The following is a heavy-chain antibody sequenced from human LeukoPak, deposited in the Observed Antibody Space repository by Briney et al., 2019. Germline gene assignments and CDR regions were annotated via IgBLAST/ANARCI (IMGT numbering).Heavy chain of an antibody. CDR3: ATYRQVLLPFES. J-gene: IGHJ4*02. CDR2: IFPSGGEI. CDR1: GFTFSTFA. Sequence: GGSLRLSCAASGFTFSTFAMIWVRQPPGKGLEWVSSIFPSGGEIHYADSVRGRSTISRDNSKSTLSLQMNSLRAEDTAIYYCATYRQVLLPFESWGQGTLVTVSS. V-gene: IGHV3-23*01. D-gene: IGHD2-8*02.